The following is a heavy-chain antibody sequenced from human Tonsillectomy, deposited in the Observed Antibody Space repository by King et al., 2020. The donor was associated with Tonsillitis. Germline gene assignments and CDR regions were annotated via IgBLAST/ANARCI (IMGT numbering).Heavy chain of an antibody. CDR1: GYSMTTGYY. CDR3: AREYSGSYLDH. D-gene: IGHD1-26*01. J-gene: IGHJ4*02. V-gene: IGHV4-38-2*02. CDR2: IYHNGGP. Sequence: QLQESGPGLVKPSETLSLTCTVSGYSMTTGYYWGWIRQPPGKGLQWIGSIYHNGGPLYNPSLKSRVTMSVDASKNRFSLKLNSVTAADTAVYYCAREYSGSYLDHWGQGTLVTVSS.